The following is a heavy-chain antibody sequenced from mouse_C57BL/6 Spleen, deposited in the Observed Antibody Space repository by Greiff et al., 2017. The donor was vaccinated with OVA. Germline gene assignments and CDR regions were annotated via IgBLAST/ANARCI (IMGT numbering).Heavy chain of an antibody. Sequence: QVQLQQSGAELVKPGASVKISCKASGYAFSSYWMNWVKQRPGKGLEWIGQIYPGDGDTNYKGKFKGKATLTAEKSSSTAYMQLSSLTSEDSAVYFCARGVYYGSSSIGYWYFDVWGTGTTVTVSS. CDR2: IYPGDGDT. CDR1: GYAFSSYW. CDR3: ARGVYYGSSSIGYWYFDV. V-gene: IGHV1-80*01. D-gene: IGHD1-1*01. J-gene: IGHJ1*03.